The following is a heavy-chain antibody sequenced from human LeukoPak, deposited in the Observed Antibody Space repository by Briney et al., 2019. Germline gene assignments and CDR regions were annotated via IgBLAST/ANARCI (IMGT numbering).Heavy chain of an antibody. CDR3: ARTKRSETNWFDP. Sequence: AGGSLRLSCAASGFTFSSYWMSWVRQAPGKGLEWVANIKQDGSEKYYVDSVKGRFTISRDNAKNSLYLQMNSLRAEDTAVYYCARTKRSETNWFDPWGQGTLVTVSS. CDR2: IKQDGSEK. V-gene: IGHV3-7*01. D-gene: IGHD5-24*01. CDR1: GFTFSSYW. J-gene: IGHJ5*02.